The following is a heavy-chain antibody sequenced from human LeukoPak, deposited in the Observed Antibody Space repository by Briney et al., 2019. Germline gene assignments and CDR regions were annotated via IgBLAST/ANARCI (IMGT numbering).Heavy chain of an antibody. D-gene: IGHD4-23*01. CDR2: IYYSGST. Sequence: SETLSLTCTVSGGSITSYYWNWIRLPPGKGLEWIGYIYYSGSTKYNPSLKSRVTMSVDTSQNQFSLKLSSVTAADTAVYYCARLTTVVANWFDPWGQGTLVTVSS. CDR1: GGSITSYY. CDR3: ARLTTVVANWFDP. J-gene: IGHJ5*02. V-gene: IGHV4-59*08.